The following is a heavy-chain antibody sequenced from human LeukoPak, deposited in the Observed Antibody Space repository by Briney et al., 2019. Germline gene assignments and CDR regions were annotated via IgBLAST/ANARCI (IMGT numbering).Heavy chain of an antibody. Sequence: PGGSLRLSCAASGFTLSDYYMSWIRQAPGKGLEWVSYISSSGSTIYYADSVKGRFTISRDNAKNSLYLQMNSLRAEDTAVYYCARDALYYDILTGYYDYYYYMDVWGKGTTVTISS. V-gene: IGHV3-11*01. D-gene: IGHD3-9*01. CDR1: GFTLSDYY. CDR2: ISSSGSTI. J-gene: IGHJ6*03. CDR3: ARDALYYDILTGYYDYYYYMDV.